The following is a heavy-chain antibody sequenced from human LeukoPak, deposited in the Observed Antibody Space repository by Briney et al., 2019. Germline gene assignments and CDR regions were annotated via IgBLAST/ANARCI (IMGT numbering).Heavy chain of an antibody. D-gene: IGHD6-13*01. CDR3: AREAAADPYYFDY. Sequence: GGSLRLSCAASGFTVSSDYMTWVRRAPGKGLEWVSVIYSGGSTNYADSVKGRFTISRDNSKNTLYLQMNSLRVEDTAVYYCAREAAADPYYFDYWGQGTLVTVSS. V-gene: IGHV3-66*01. J-gene: IGHJ4*02. CDR1: GFTVSSDY. CDR2: IYSGGST.